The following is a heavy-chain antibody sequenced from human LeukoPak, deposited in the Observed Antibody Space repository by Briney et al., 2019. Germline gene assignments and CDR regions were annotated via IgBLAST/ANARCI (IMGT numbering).Heavy chain of an antibody. CDR1: GYIFTDYG. CDR2: VSPNSGNT. Sequence: GASVKVSCKASGYIFTDYGVSWVRQAPGQGLEWMGCVSPNSGNTNYPQKFQDRVTMTTYTSTTTAYMELKGLTSDDTAVYYCARGRRTTIPKYWGQGTRVTVPS. D-gene: IGHD5-24*01. V-gene: IGHV1-18*04. J-gene: IGHJ4*02. CDR3: ARGRRTTIPKY.